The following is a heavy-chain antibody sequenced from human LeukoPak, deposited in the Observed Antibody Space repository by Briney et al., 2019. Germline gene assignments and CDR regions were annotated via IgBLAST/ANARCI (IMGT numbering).Heavy chain of an antibody. V-gene: IGHV4-59*08. CDR3: ARQGGYIAPLAL. Sequence: KPSETLSLTCTVSGGSISSYYWSWTRQPPGKGLEWIGYISYSGNTNYNPSLKSRVTISVDTSKNQFSLKLTSVTAADTAVYYCARQGGYIAPLALWGQGTLVTVSA. D-gene: IGHD6-13*01. CDR1: GGSISSYY. CDR2: ISYSGNT. J-gene: IGHJ4*02.